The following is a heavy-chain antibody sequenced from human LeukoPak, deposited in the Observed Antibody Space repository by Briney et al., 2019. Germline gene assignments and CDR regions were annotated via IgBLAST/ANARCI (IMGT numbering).Heavy chain of an antibody. CDR1: GGSISSYY. CDR3: ARTEYGYSYGPYYFDY. V-gene: IGHV4-59*08. J-gene: IGHJ4*02. Sequence: SETLSLTCTVSGGSISSYYWSWIRQPPGKGLEWIGYIYYSGSTNYNPSLESRVTISVDTSKNQFSLKLSSATAADTAVYYCARTEYGYSYGPYYFDYWGQGTLVTVSS. D-gene: IGHD5-18*01. CDR2: IYYSGST.